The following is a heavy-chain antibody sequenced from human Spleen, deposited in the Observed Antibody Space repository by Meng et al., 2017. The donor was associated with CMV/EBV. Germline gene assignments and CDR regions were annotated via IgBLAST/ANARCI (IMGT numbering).Heavy chain of an antibody. CDR1: GFTFSTYG. D-gene: IGHD3-3*01. Sequence: GGSLRLSCAASGFTFSTYGMNWVRQAQGKGLEWVSSISRSGSYMYYADSVKGRSTISRDNARKSLYLQMNSLRAEDTAVYYCARDLRTPENYDFWSGYSYSYYGMDVWGQGTTVTVSS. V-gene: IGHV3-21*01. J-gene: IGHJ6*02. CDR3: ARDLRTPENYDFWSGYSYSYYGMDV. CDR2: ISRSGSYM.